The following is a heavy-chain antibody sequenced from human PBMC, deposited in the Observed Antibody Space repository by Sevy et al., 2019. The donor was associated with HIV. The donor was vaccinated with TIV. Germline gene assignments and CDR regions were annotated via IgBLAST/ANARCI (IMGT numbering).Heavy chain of an antibody. J-gene: IGHJ6*02. V-gene: IGHV1-69*13. Sequence: ASVKVSCKASGGTFSSYSISWVRQAPGQGLEWMGGITRIFGTSNYAQKFQGRVTITAAESTSTAYMELSSLRSEGTAVYYCAFGGGYQLLANYYFAMDVWGQGTTVTVSS. CDR1: GGTFSSYS. CDR2: ITRIFGTS. CDR3: AFGGGYQLLANYYFAMDV. D-gene: IGHD2-2*01.